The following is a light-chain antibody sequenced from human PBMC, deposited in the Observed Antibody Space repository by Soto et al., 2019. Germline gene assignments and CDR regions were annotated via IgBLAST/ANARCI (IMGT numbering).Light chain of an antibody. CDR2: DAS. J-gene: IGKJ5*01. CDR1: ESVDFH. CDR3: QQRSTWPT. Sequence: VLTQSPATLSLSPGKRPTISCRASESVDFHLAWYQQKPGQAPRLLIYDASVRATGTPARLSGSGSGTAFTLTISSIEPEDFALYYCQQRSTWPTFGQGTRLEIK. V-gene: IGKV3-11*01.